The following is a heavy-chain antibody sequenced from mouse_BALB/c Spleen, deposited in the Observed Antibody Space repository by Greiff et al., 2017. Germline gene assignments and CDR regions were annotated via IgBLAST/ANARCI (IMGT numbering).Heavy chain of an antibody. V-gene: IGHV3-8*02. CDR1: GDSITSGY. D-gene: IGHD1-1*01. J-gene: IGHJ3*01. CDR2: ISYSGST. Sequence: EVKLQESGPSLVKPSQTLSLTCSVTGDSITSGYWNWIRKFPGNKLEYMGYISYSGSTYYNPSLKSRISITRDTSKNQYYLQLNSVTTEDTATYYCASYYYGSSYGWFAYWGQGTLVTVSA. CDR3: ASYYYGSSYGWFAY.